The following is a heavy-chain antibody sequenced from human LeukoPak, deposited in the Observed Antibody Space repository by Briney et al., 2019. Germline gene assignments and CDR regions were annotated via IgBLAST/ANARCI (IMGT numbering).Heavy chain of an antibody. CDR2: IFYTGRA. Sequence: SETLSPTCTVSGGSISPDHCAWIRQPPGKGLEWIGYIFYTGRARYNPSLESRVTLTVDMSKNQVSLKLRSVTAADTAIYYCARVVDGIYTRLDSWGQGTLVTVSS. CDR1: GGSISPDH. V-gene: IGHV4-59*08. J-gene: IGHJ4*02. CDR3: ARVVDGIYTRLDS. D-gene: IGHD3-22*01.